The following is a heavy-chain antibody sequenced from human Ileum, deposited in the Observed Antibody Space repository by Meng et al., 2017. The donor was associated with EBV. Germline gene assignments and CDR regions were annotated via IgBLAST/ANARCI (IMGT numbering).Heavy chain of an antibody. V-gene: IGHV3-30*18. CDR1: GFTFNTYG. Sequence: QVQLVESGGGVVQRGRSLRRSCAASGFTFNTYGMHWVRQAPGKGLEWLAFISYDGNKKYYADSVKGQFSISRDNSKNSLYLQVSSLRPEDTAIYYCAKSESPWFGDASCDFWGQGTLVTVSS. CDR3: AKSESPWFGDASCDF. J-gene: IGHJ4*02. D-gene: IGHD3-10*01. CDR2: ISYDGNKK.